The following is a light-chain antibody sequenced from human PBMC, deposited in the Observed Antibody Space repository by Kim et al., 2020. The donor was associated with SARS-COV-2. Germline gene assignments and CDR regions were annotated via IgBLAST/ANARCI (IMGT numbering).Light chain of an antibody. CDR3: HQYGTSPFT. V-gene: IGKV3-20*01. Sequence: SPGERAALSCRASQRVSSNALAWFQQTPGQAPRLLISGASVRATGIPDRFSGSGSGTDFTLTISRLEPEDFAVYYCHQYGTSPFTFGGGTKVDIK. J-gene: IGKJ4*01. CDR1: QRVSSNA. CDR2: GAS.